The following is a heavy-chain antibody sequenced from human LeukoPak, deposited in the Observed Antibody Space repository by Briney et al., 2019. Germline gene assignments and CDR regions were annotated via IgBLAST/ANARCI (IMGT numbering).Heavy chain of an antibody. CDR1: GFTVSSNY. D-gene: IGHD4-17*01. J-gene: IGHJ4*02. CDR3: ARETTAPYRHFDY. Sequence: GGSLRLSCAASGFTVSSNYMSWVRQAPGKGLEWVSGIYSDGTTYYADSVKGRFTISRNNSKNTLYLQMNNLRAEDTAVYYCARETTAPYRHFDYWGQGTLVTVSS. V-gene: IGHV3-66*01. CDR2: IYSDGTT.